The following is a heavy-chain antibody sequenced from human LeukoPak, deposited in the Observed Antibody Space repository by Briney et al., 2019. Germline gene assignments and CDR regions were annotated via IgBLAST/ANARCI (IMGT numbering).Heavy chain of an antibody. CDR2: ITDDASTI. CDR1: GFTFSSYW. V-gene: IGHV3-48*04. D-gene: IGHD6-19*01. CDR3: VARGGWARFDY. Sequence: GSMRLSCAASGFTFSSYWMHWVRQAPGKGLVWVSYITDDASTIYYADSVQGRFTISRDNAENSLFLQMTSLRVEDTAVYYCVARGGWARFDYWGQGALVTVSA. J-gene: IGHJ4*02.